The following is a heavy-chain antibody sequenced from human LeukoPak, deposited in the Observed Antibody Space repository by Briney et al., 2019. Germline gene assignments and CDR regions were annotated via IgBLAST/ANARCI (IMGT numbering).Heavy chain of an antibody. V-gene: IGHV3-23*01. CDR2: ISGSGCST. J-gene: IGHJ1*01. Sequence: GGSLRLSGVASGFTFILYAMSWAREAPGKGVEWVSGISGSGCSTYYADSVTGRFTISRVNSKHTLSLQMNSVSAEDTALYYYTQARSTSAYCPLGVNCGPRTLVIVS. D-gene: IGHD5-12*01. CDR1: GFTFILYA. CDR3: TQARSTSAYCPLGVN.